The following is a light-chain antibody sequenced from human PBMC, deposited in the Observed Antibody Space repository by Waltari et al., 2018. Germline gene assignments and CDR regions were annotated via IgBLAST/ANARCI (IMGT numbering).Light chain of an antibody. CDR1: QSVSRA. CDR2: DAS. J-gene: IGKJ1*01. CDR3: QKYERLPAT. V-gene: IGKV3-20*01. Sequence: EIVLTQSPGTLSLSPGETATLSGRASQSVSRALVWYQQKPGQAPRLLIYDASRRAPGIPDRFSGSGSGTDFSLTISRLEPEDFAVYYCQKYERLPATFGQGTKVEIK.